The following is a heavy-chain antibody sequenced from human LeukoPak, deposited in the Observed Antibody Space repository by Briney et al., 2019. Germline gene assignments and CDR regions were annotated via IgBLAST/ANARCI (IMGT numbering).Heavy chain of an antibody. J-gene: IGHJ4*02. CDR3: ARVVAVAGADFDY. CDR2: IHYSGST. CDR1: GGSISSHY. V-gene: IGHV4-59*11. D-gene: IGHD6-19*01. Sequence: SETLSLTCTVSGGSISSHYWSWIRQPPGKRLEWIGYIHYSGSTNYNPSLKSRITISVDTSKTQFSLKLSSVTAADTAVYYCARVVAVAGADFDYWGQGTLVTVSS.